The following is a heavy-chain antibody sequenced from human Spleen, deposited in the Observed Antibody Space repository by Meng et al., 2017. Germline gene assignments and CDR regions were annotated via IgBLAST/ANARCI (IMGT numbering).Heavy chain of an antibody. CDR2: IGHSGIT. J-gene: IGHJ4*02. CDR1: GGSISTSGYY. Sequence: QPQLQESGPGLVKPSEALSLTCSVSGGSISTSGYYWGWIRQPPGKGLEWIGSIGHSGITYYTPSLKSRVTVSIDTSKNQFSLNLSSVTAADTAVYYCARGGWSLDYWGQGTLVTVSS. CDR3: ARGGWSLDY. V-gene: IGHV4-39*01. D-gene: IGHD2-15*01.